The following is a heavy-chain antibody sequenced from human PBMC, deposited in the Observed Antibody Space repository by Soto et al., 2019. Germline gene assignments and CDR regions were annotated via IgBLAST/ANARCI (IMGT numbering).Heavy chain of an antibody. CDR1: GYSFTSYW. CDR3: ATSTGRGFNY. D-gene: IGHD1-26*01. CDR2: FYPGDSDT. J-gene: IGHJ4*02. V-gene: IGHV5-51*01. Sequence: GESLKISCKASGYSFTSYWIGWVRQMPGKGLEWMAIFYPGDSDTKYSPSFQGHVSISADKSIATVYLQWGSLRASDTAIYYCATSTGRGFNYWGQGTLVTVSS.